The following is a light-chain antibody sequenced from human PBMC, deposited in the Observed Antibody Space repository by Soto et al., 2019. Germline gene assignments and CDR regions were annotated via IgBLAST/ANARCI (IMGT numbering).Light chain of an antibody. Sequence: DIQMTQSPSSLSASIGDRVTITCQASQNIAKYLNWYQQKPGKAPKVLIYDASTLETGVPSRFSGSGSATHFTFTISSLQPEDFATYYYQQYGDLPLTFGGGTKVEI. CDR3: QQYGDLPLT. V-gene: IGKV1-33*01. CDR1: QNIAKY. CDR2: DAS. J-gene: IGKJ4*01.